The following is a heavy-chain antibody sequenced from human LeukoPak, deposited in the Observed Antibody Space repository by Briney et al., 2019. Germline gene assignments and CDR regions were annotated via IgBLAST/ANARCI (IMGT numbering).Heavy chain of an antibody. D-gene: IGHD6-19*01. J-gene: IGHJ5*02. CDR1: GGSFSGYY. CDR3: ARRNYFVAGTSSGIDP. CDR2: INHSGST. Sequence: KPSETLSLTCAVYGGSFSGYYWSWIRQPPGKGLEWIGEINHSGSTNYNPSLKSRVTISVDTSKNQFSLKLSSVTAPDTAVYYCARRNYFVAGTSSGIDPWGQGTLVTVSS. V-gene: IGHV4-34*01.